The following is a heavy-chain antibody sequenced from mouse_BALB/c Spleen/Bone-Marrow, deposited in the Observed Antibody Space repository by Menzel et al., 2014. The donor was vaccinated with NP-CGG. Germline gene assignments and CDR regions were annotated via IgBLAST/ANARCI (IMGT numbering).Heavy chain of an antibody. D-gene: IGHD3-3*01. CDR1: GLDFSRYW. J-gene: IGHJ4*01. V-gene: IGHV4-1*02. CDR3: ARRDYYYGMDY. Sequence: ESGGGLVQPGGSLKLSCAASGLDFSRYWMSWVRQAPGKGLEWIGEINPDSRTINSTPSLKDKFIISRDKGKNTLYLEMSKVRSEDTALYYCARRDYYYGMDYWGQGTSVTVSS. CDR2: INPDSRTI.